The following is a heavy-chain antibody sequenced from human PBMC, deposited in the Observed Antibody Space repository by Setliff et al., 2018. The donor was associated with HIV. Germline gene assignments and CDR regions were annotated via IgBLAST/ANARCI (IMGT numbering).Heavy chain of an antibody. CDR1: GFTFSSYW. CDR2: IKQDGSEK. CDR3: ATPRGFYSSSG. J-gene: IGHJ4*02. V-gene: IGHV3-7*03. D-gene: IGHD6-13*01. Sequence: GKSLRLSCAASGFTFSSYWMSWVRQAPGKGLEWVANIKQDGSEKYYVDSVKGRFTISRDNAKNSLYLQMNSLRAEDTAVYYCATPRGFYSSSGWGQGTLVTVSS.